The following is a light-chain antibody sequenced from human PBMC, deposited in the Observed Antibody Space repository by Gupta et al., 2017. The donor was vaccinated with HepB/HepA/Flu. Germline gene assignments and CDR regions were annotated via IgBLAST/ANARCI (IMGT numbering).Light chain of an antibody. CDR3: QQYNSNPNMCT. V-gene: IGKV1-5*03. J-gene: IGKJ2*02. Sequence: DIQMTQSPSTLSASVGDRVTITCRASQSISTWLAWYQQKPGKAPKLLIYKASNLESGVPSRFSGSGAGTEFTLTISSRQPDDFATYYCQQYNSNPNMCTFGQGTKLEIK. CDR2: KAS. CDR1: QSISTW.